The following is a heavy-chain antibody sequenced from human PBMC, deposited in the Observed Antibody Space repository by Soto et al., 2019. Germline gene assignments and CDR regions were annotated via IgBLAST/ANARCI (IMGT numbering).Heavy chain of an antibody. V-gene: IGHV4-30-4*08. D-gene: IGHD3-10*01. CDR1: DYSISSGCF. CDR3: ARDRRRGWGSYYAFDY. J-gene: IGHJ4*02. Sequence: SETLSLTYAVSDYSISSGCFWGWIRQPPGKGLEWIGYIYYSGSTYYNPSLKSRVTISVDTSKNQFSLKLSSVTAADTAVYYCARDRRRGWGSYYAFDYWGQGTLVTVSS. CDR2: IYYSGST.